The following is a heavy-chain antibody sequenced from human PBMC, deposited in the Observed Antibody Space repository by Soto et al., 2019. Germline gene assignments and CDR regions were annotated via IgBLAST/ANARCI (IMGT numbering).Heavy chain of an antibody. CDR2: ISGSGGST. Sequence: GGSLRLSCAASGFTFSSYAMSWVRQAPGKGLEWVSAISGSGGSTYYADSVKGRFTISRDNSKNTLYLQMNSVRAEDTAVYYCAKDVGSYSSGWPQDYWGQGTLVTVSS. D-gene: IGHD6-19*01. CDR1: GFTFSSYA. CDR3: AKDVGSYSSGWPQDY. J-gene: IGHJ4*02. V-gene: IGHV3-23*01.